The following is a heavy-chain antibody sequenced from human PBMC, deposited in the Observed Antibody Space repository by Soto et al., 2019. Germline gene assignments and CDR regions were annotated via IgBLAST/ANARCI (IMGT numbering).Heavy chain of an antibody. J-gene: IGHJ6*02. CDR3: ARTSAAGKYYYGMDV. Sequence: GESLKISCKGSGYSFTSYWIGWVRQMPGKGLEWMGFIYPGDSDTRYSPSFQGQVTISADKSFSTAYLQWSSLKASDTAMYYCARTSAAGKYYYGMDVWGQGTTVTVSS. D-gene: IGHD6-13*01. V-gene: IGHV5-51*01. CDR2: IYPGDSDT. CDR1: GYSFTSYW.